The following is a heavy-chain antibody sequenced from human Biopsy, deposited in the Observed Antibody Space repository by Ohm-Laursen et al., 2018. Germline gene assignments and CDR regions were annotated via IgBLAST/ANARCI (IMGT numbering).Heavy chain of an antibody. D-gene: IGHD6-19*01. V-gene: IGHV4-4*07. CDR2: IYTSGIT. CDR1: GGSLSSYS. Sequence: SDTLSLTCTVSGGSLSSYSWSWIRQPAGKGLEWIGQIYTSGITNYNPSLKSRVTMSVDTSKNQFSLKVYSVTAADTAIYYCATTTMDTSGWYGNYFDSWGQGALVTVSS. CDR3: ATTTMDTSGWYGNYFDS. J-gene: IGHJ4*02.